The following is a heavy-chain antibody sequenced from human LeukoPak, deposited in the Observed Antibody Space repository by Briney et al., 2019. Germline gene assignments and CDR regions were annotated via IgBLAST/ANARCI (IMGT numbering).Heavy chain of an antibody. CDR2: ISPCDSDT. V-gene: IGHV5-51*01. CDR1: GYNCTNYW. Sequence: GESLKISCKASGYNCTNYWIGWVRQMPGKGLEWIGIISPCDSDTRYSPSFQGQVTISAGKSICTAYLQWSSLKASDPSMYYWARRGDSYGRFDYWGQGILVTVSS. CDR3: ARRGDSYGRFDY. J-gene: IGHJ4*02. D-gene: IGHD5-18*01.